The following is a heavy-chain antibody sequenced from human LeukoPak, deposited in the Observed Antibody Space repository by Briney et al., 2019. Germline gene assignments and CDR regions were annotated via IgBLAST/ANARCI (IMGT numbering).Heavy chain of an antibody. CDR3: ARETREAGSGDHQTDAFDI. CDR1: GFTFNRFT. V-gene: IGHV3-43*01. D-gene: IGHD2-15*01. J-gene: IGHJ3*02. Sequence: GGSLRLSCAASGFTFNRFTLHWVRQAPGKGLEWVSLIGRKSVVTSYADSVKGRFTISRDNAKNTLYLQMNSLRVEDTALYYCARETREAGSGDHQTDAFDIWGQGTMVSVSS. CDR2: IGRKSVVT.